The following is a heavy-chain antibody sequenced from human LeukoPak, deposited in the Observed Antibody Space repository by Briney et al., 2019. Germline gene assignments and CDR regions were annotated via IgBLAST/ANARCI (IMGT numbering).Heavy chain of an antibody. CDR1: GFTVSSNY. V-gene: IGHV3-53*01. J-gene: IGHJ4*02. Sequence: GGSLRLSCAASGFTVSSNYMSWVRQAPGKGLEWVSVIYSGGSTYYADSVKGRFTISRDNSKNTLYLQMNSLRAEDTAVYYCARGTEYQPSPHYWGQGTLVTVSS. CDR2: IYSGGST. CDR3: ARGTEYQPSPHY. D-gene: IGHD2-2*01.